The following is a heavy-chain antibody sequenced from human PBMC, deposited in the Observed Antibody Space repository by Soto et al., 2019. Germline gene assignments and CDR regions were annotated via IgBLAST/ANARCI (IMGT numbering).Heavy chain of an antibody. J-gene: IGHJ3*02. CDR1: GGSISSYY. CDR3: ARDLAMIVSGPDAFDI. D-gene: IGHD3-22*01. V-gene: IGHV4-4*07. CDR2: IYTSGST. Sequence: QVQLQESGPGLVKPSETLSLTCTVSGGSISSYYWSWIRQPAGKGLEWIGRIYTSGSTNYNPSLKSRVTMSVDTSKNLFSLKLSSVTAADTAVYYCARDLAMIVSGPDAFDIWGQGTMVTVSS.